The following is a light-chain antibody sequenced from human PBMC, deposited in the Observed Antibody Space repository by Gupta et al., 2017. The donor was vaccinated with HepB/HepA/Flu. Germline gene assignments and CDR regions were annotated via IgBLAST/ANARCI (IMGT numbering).Light chain of an antibody. CDR2: AAS. J-gene: IGKJ4*01. CDR1: QLISSS. Sequence: IQLTRSPSRLSASIGDRVTITCRASQLISSSLAWFQQKPGKAPKLLIYAASTLQSGVPSRFSGGGSGTEFTLTISSLQPEDFAAYYCQQVHHYPLTFGRGTKVEI. V-gene: IGKV1-9*01. CDR3: QQVHHYPLT.